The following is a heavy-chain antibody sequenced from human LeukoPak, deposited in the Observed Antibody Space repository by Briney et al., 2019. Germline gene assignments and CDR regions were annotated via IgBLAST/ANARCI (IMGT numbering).Heavy chain of an antibody. CDR2: IYSGGST. CDR3: ASSSWYDGNFDY. V-gene: IGHV3-53*01. Sequence: PGGSLRLSCAASGFTLSSYSMNWVRQAPGKGLEWVSVIYSGGSTYYADSVKGRFTISRDNSKNTLYLQMNSLRAEDTAVYYCASSSWYDGNFDYWGQGTLVTVSS. J-gene: IGHJ4*02. CDR1: GFTLSSYS. D-gene: IGHD6-13*01.